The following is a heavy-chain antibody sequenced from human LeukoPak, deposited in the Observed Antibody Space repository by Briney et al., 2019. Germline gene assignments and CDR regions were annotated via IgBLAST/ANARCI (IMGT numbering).Heavy chain of an antibody. Sequence: GASVKVSCKASGYTFTGYYMHWVRQAPGQGLEWMGWINPNSGGTNYAQKFQGRVTMTRDTSISTAYMELSRLRSDDTAVYYCARAPWGVVGAWSFDYWGQGTLVTVSS. J-gene: IGHJ4*02. CDR3: ARAPWGVVGAWSFDY. CDR1: GYTFTGYY. D-gene: IGHD1-26*01. CDR2: INPNSGGT. V-gene: IGHV1-2*02.